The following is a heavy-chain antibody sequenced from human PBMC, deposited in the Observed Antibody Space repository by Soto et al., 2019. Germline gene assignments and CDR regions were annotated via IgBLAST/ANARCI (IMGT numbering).Heavy chain of an antibody. CDR1: GGTFSITHA. D-gene: IGHD6-13*01. CDR3: AKTQFATRQQIYYFYTLDV. V-gene: IGHV1-69*06. J-gene: IGHJ6*02. CDR2: IVPLFDTA. Sequence: QVQLVQSGAEVKKPGSSVRVSCKASGGTFSITHAINWMRQAPGQVLEGMGGIVPLFDTAHYAQKFQGSFTIPAYKSTSTASLELSGRTSEDTAVYFFAKTQFATRQQIYYFYTLDVLGQGAPVTVSS.